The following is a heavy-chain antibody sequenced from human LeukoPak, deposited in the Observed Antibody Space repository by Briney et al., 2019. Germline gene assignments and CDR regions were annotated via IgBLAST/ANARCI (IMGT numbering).Heavy chain of an antibody. CDR2: IKHDGSEK. CDR1: GFNFSNYW. Sequence: PGGSLRLSCVVSGFNFSNYWMNWVRQAPGTGMEGVANIKHDGSEKYYVDSVKGRFSISRDNAKKSLYLQMNSLRAEDTAVYYCARALSHCLDYWGQGTLVTVSS. V-gene: IGHV3-7*01. D-gene: IGHD3-16*01. CDR3: ARALSHCLDY. J-gene: IGHJ4*02.